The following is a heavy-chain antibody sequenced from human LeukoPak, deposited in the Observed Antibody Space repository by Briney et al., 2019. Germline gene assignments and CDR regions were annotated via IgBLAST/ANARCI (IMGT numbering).Heavy chain of an antibody. Sequence: PSETLSLTCTVSGGSTSSYYWSWIRQPPGKGLEWIGYVYYSGSTYYNPSLKSRVIISVDTSKNQFSLMLTSMTAADTAVYYCARVGSCNSGGCYFRLFDYWGQGTLVTVSS. V-gene: IGHV4-59*06. CDR2: VYYSGST. J-gene: IGHJ4*02. CDR3: ARVGSCNSGGCYFRLFDY. CDR1: GGSTSSYY. D-gene: IGHD2-15*01.